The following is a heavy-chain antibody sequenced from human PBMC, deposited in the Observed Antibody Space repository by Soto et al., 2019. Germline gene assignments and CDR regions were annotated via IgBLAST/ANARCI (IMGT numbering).Heavy chain of an antibody. J-gene: IGHJ3*02. CDR1: GGTFSSYA. Sequence: GASVKVSCKASGGTFSSYAISWVRQAPGQGLEWMGVIIPIFGTANYAQKFQGRVTITADESTSTAYMELSSLRSEDTAVYYCAGWIGMHDDAFDXWGQGTMVTVS. CDR3: AGWIGMHDDAFDX. V-gene: IGHV1-69*13. D-gene: IGHD5-12*01. CDR2: IIPIFGTA.